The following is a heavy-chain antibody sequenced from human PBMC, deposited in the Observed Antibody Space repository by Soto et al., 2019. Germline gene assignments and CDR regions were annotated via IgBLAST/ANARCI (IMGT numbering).Heavy chain of an antibody. CDR1: AFTFGSYW. Sequence: AGGSLRLSCAASAFTFGSYWMSWVRQAPGKGLEWVANIKQDGSDKYYVDSVRGRFAISRDNAKNSLYLQMNSLRAEDTAVYYCAREVTFDYFDYWGQGTLVTVSS. D-gene: IGHD4-4*01. J-gene: IGHJ4*02. CDR3: AREVTFDYFDY. CDR2: IKQDGSDK. V-gene: IGHV3-7*01.